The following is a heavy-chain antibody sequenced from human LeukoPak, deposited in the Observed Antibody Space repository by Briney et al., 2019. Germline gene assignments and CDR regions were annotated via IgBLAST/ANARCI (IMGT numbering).Heavy chain of an antibody. V-gene: IGHV4-39*01. D-gene: IGHD7-27*01. J-gene: IGHJ2*01. CDR2: IYYSGST. CDR1: GGSISSSSYY. CDR3: ARHPFSWGGSYWYFDL. Sequence: SETLSLTCTVSGGSISSSSYYWGWIRQPPGKGLEWIGSIYYSGSTYYNPSLKSRVTISVDTSKNQFSLKLSSVTAADTAVYYCARHPFSWGGSYWYFDLWGRGTLVTVSS.